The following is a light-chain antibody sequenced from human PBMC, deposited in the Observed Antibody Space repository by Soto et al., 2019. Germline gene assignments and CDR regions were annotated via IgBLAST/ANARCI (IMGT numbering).Light chain of an antibody. CDR1: QTVSSNY. CDR3: QQYWSSPRT. V-gene: IGKV3-20*01. J-gene: IGKJ1*01. Sequence: EIVLTQSPGTLSLSPGERATLSCGASQTVSSNYLAWYQQKPGQAPRLLISGASSRAAAITDRCSGSGSGTDFTLTISSLQPEDFAVYYCQQYWSSPRTFGQGTKVEIK. CDR2: GAS.